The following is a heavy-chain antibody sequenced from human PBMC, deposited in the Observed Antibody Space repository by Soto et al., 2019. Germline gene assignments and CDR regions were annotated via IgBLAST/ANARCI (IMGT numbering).Heavy chain of an antibody. Sequence: ASVKVSCKASGYTFTGYYMHWVRQAPGQGLEWMGWINPNSGGTNYAQKFQGWVTMTRDTSISTAYMELSRLRSDDTAVYYCATASRPHYDILTGYYNPGRYYGMDVWGQGTTVTVSS. CDR2: INPNSGGT. CDR1: GYTFTGYY. D-gene: IGHD3-9*01. J-gene: IGHJ6*02. CDR3: ATASRPHYDILTGYYNPGRYYGMDV. V-gene: IGHV1-2*04.